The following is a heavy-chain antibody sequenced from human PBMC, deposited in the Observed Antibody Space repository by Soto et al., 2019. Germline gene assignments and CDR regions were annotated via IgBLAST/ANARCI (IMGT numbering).Heavy chain of an antibody. CDR1: GFTFSSFG. D-gene: IGHD3-3*01. CDR3: ARDASYDSLWSGYYPSRNGMDV. J-gene: IGHJ6*02. Sequence: QVQVVESGGGVVQPGRSLRLSCAASGFTFSSFGMHWVRQAPGKGLEWVSLIWYDGSKKSYGDSVKGRFTISRDNSRNTAYLQMNRLRDDDTAVYYCARDASYDSLWSGYYPSRNGMDVWGQGTTVTVSS. CDR2: IWYDGSKK. V-gene: IGHV3-33*01.